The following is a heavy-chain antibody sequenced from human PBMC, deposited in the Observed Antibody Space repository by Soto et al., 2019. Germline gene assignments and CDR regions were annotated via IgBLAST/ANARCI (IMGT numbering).Heavy chain of an antibody. V-gene: IGHV1-69*13. CDR3: ARAGIRSGMATTVMYYYGMDV. CDR2: VIPIFGTA. Sequence: GASVKVSFKASGGTFSSYAISRVRQAPGQGLEWMGWVIPIFGTANYAQKFQGRVTITADETTSTAYMGLSSLRSEDTAVYYCARAGIRSGMATTVMYYYGMDVWGQGTTVTVS. J-gene: IGHJ6*02. D-gene: IGHD1-1*01. CDR1: GGTFSSYA.